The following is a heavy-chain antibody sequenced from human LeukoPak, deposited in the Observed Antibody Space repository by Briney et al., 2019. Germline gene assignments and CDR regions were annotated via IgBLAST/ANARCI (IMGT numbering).Heavy chain of an antibody. Sequence: ASVKVSCEASGYTFTSHGISWVRQAPGQGLEWMGWISSNNGNTKYAQKFQGRVTMTTETSTSTAYMELRSLRSDDTAVYYCARDEGGPVNYWGQGTLVTVSS. CDR2: ISSNNGNT. CDR1: GYTFTSHG. V-gene: IGHV1-18*01. J-gene: IGHJ4*02. D-gene: IGHD3-16*01. CDR3: ARDEGGPVNY.